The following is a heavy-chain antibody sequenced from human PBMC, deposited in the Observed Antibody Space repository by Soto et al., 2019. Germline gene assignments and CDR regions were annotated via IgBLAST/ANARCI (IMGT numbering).Heavy chain of an antibody. CDR3: ATDLGIAYWDYYYGMDV. CDR1: GFTFSSYW. D-gene: IGHD2-21*01. Sequence: EVQLVESGGGLVQPGGSLRLSCAASGFTFSSYWMHWVRQAPGKALVWVSRINSDGSSTSYADSVKGRFTISRDNAKNTLYLQMNSLRAEDTAVYYCATDLGIAYWDYYYGMDVWGQGTTVTVSS. CDR2: INSDGSST. J-gene: IGHJ6*02. V-gene: IGHV3-74*01.